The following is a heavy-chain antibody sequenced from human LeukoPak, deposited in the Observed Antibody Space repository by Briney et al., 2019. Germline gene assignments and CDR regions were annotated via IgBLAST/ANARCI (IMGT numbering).Heavy chain of an antibody. V-gene: IGHV4-39*01. CDR3: ARQTGSGLFILP. CDR1: GGSISSSDYY. Sequence: SSETLSLTCTVSGGSISSSDYYWGWIRQPPGKGLEWIGSIFYSGSTYYNPSLKSPVTISIDTSKNQFSLRLTSVTAADTAVYYCARQTGSGLFILPGGQGTLVTVSS. J-gene: IGHJ4*02. CDR2: IFYSGST. D-gene: IGHD3/OR15-3a*01.